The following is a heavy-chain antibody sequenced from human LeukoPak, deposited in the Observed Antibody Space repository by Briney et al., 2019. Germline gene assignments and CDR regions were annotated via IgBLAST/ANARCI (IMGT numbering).Heavy chain of an antibody. CDR1: GDSINSFY. V-gene: IGHV4-59*08. CDR2: VFHTGDT. D-gene: IGHD2-15*01. J-gene: IGHJ4*02. Sequence: SETLSLTCAVSGDSINSFYWSWIRQPPGKGLEWIGYVFHTGDTNSNPSLKSRVTDSLDPSTSQVSLRLTSVTAADTAVYYCARHPFATPFDHWGRGILVTVSS. CDR3: ARHPFATPFDH.